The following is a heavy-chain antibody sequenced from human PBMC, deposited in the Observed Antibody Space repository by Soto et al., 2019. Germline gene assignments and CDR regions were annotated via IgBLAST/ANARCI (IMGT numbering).Heavy chain of an antibody. CDR3: ARILMNYYRLDY. Sequence: LSLTFSGAGXSINSGDYYLSWIRQPPGKGLEWIGHIYYSGSTYYNPSLKSRAGISVDSSKSQVSLKLTSVTAADTAVYFCARILMNYYRLDYWGQGALVILSS. V-gene: IGHV4-30-4*01. D-gene: IGHD3-22*01. CDR1: GXSINSGDYY. J-gene: IGHJ4*02. CDR2: IYYSGST.